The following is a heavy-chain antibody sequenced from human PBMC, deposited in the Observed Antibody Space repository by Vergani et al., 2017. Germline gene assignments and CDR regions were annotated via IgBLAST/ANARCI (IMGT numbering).Heavy chain of an antibody. D-gene: IGHD2-15*01. V-gene: IGHV3-21*01. CDR1: GFTFSSYS. Sequence: VQLVESGGGLVQPGGSLRLSCAASGFTFSSYSMNWVRQAPGKGLEWVSSISSSSSYIYYADSVKGRFNISRDNAKNSLYLQMNSLRAEDTAVYYCARDFGVAGTHYFDYWGQGTLVTVSS. CDR2: ISSSSSYI. J-gene: IGHJ4*02. CDR3: ARDFGVAGTHYFDY.